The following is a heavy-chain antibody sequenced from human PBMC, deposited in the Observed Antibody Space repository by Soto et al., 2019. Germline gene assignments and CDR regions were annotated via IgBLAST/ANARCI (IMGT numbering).Heavy chain of an antibody. CDR1: GFTFSSYG. J-gene: IGHJ4*02. CDR3: AKDRISGTYHYYFDY. V-gene: IGHV3-30*18. Sequence: QVQLVESGGGVVQPGRSLRLSCAASGFTFSSYGMHWVRQAPGKGLEWVAVILYDGSNKYYADSVKGRFTISRDNSKNTLYLQMNSLRAEDTAVYYCAKDRISGTYHYYFDYWGQGTLVTVSS. CDR2: ILYDGSNK. D-gene: IGHD1-26*01.